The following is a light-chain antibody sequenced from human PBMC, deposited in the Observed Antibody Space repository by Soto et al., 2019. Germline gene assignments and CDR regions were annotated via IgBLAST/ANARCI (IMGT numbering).Light chain of an antibody. CDR2: GAS. J-gene: IGKJ1*01. CDR1: QSISGDH. CDR3: QQYGSSPS. V-gene: IGKV3-20*01. Sequence: IVLTQSPGILSLSPGERATLACRASQSISGDHLAWYQQRPGQSPRLLIYGASSRATGIPDRFSGSGSGTDFTLTISRLEPEDFAVDYCQQYGSSPSFGQGTKVDIK.